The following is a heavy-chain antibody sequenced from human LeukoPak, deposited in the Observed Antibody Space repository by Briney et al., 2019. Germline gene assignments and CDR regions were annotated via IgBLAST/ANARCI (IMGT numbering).Heavy chain of an antibody. CDR2: ISGSGGTT. Sequence: GGSLRLSCAASGFTFSSYWMSWVRQAPGKGLEWVSVISGSGGTTYYADSVKGRFTISRDNSKNTLYLQMNSLRAEDTAVYYCAKDGGIAAAGTWWFDPWGQGTLVTVSS. CDR1: GFTFSSYW. D-gene: IGHD6-13*01. CDR3: AKDGGIAAAGTWWFDP. V-gene: IGHV3-23*01. J-gene: IGHJ5*02.